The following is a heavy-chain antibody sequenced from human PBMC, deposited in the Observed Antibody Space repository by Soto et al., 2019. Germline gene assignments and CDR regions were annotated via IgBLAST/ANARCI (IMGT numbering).Heavy chain of an antibody. V-gene: IGHV4-59*08. CDR2: AHDSWGS. CDR1: GGSISIYY. J-gene: IGHJ4*02. CDR3: ARFWGNYEHYFDY. Sequence: PWETLCLSCTVSGGSISIYYWSWIRQPPGKGLEWIGYAHDSWGSHYNPSLKGRVAISLDTSKSQFSLKLTSVTATDTAVYYCARFWGNYEHYFDYWGQGTLVTVSS. D-gene: IGHD3-16*01.